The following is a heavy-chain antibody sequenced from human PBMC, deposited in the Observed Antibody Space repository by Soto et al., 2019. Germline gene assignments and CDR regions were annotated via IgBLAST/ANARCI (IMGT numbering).Heavy chain of an antibody. CDR2: LIPIFGTA. CDR1: GGTFSSYA. CDR3: ASGPALGSSTFPYYGMDV. D-gene: IGHD2-2*01. V-gene: IGHV1-69*01. Sequence: QVQLVQSGAEVKKPGSSVKVSCKASGGTFSSYAISWVRQAPGQGLEWMGGLIPIFGTANYAQKFQGRVTITADESTSTAYMELSSLRSEDTAVYYCASGPALGSSTFPYYGMDVWGQGTTVTVSS. J-gene: IGHJ6*02.